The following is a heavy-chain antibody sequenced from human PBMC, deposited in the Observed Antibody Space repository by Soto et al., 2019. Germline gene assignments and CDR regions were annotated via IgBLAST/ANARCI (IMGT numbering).Heavy chain of an antibody. CDR1: GGSICSSNW. D-gene: IGHD6-19*01. J-gene: IGHJ4*02. CDR2: IYHSGST. CDR3: ASRIAVAGHVPY. V-gene: IGHV4-4*02. Sequence: QVQLQESGPGLVKPSGTLSLTCAVSGGSICSSNWWSWVRQPPGKGPEWIGEIYHSGSTNYNPALKSRVTISVDKSKNQFSLKLSSVTAADTAVYYCASRIAVAGHVPYWGQGTLVTVSS.